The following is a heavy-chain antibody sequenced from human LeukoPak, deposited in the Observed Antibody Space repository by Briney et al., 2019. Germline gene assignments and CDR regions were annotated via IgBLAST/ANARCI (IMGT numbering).Heavy chain of an antibody. CDR1: GGSFSGYY. D-gene: IGHD3-10*01. V-gene: IGHV4-34*01. CDR3: ARGHRLLWFGELLYSRWFDP. J-gene: IGHJ5*02. CDR2: INHSGST. Sequence: PSETLSLTCAVYGGSFSGYYWSWSRQPPGKGLEWIGEINHSGSTNYNPSLKSRVTISVDTSKNQFSLKLSSVTAADTAVYYCARGHRLLWFGELLYSRWFDPWGQGTLVTVSS.